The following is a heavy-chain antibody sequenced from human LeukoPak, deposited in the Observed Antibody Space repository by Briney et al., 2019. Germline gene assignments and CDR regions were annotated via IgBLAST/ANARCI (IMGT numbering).Heavy chain of an antibody. CDR3: AKSDYGGNSGFDY. Sequence: PGRSLRLSCAASGFTFSSYGMHWVRQAPGKGLEWVAVIWYDGSNKYSVDSVKGRFTISRDNSKNTVYLQMNSLRGEDTAVYYCAKSDYGGNSGFDYWGQGTLVTVSS. CDR2: IWYDGSNK. V-gene: IGHV3-33*06. J-gene: IGHJ4*02. CDR1: GFTFSSYG. D-gene: IGHD4-23*01.